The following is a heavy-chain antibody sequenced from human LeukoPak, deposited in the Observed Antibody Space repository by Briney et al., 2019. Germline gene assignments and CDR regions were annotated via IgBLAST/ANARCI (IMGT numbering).Heavy chain of an antibody. J-gene: IGHJ4*02. Sequence: SETLSLTCTVSGGSISSYSWSWIRQPPGKGLEWIGEINHSGSTNYNPSLKSRVTISVDTSKNQFSLKLSSVTAADTAVYYCARGRSGYYDSSGYRGGPFDYWGQGTLVTVSS. V-gene: IGHV4-34*01. CDR2: INHSGST. D-gene: IGHD3-22*01. CDR3: ARGRSGYYDSSGYRGGPFDY. CDR1: GGSISSYS.